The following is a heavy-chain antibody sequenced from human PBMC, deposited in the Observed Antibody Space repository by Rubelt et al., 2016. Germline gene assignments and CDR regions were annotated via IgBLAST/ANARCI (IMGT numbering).Heavy chain of an antibody. D-gene: IGHD3-9*01. Sequence: WVSAISGSGGSTYYADSVKGRFTISRDNSKNTLYLQMNSLRAEDTAVYYCARDPTVRYYDILTASFGAFDIWGQGTMVTVSS. J-gene: IGHJ3*02. V-gene: IGHV3-23*01. CDR3: ARDPTVRYYDILTASFGAFDI. CDR2: ISGSGGST.